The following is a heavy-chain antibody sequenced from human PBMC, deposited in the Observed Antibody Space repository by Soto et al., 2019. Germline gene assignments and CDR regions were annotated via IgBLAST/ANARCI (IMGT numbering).Heavy chain of an antibody. CDR2: ISGYNGNT. D-gene: IGHD2-15*01. CDR1: GYTFGTYG. Sequence: QLVQSGAEVKRPGASLKVSCKASGYTFGTYGISWVRQAPGQGLEWMGWISGYNGNTNYAQRFQGRVTLTTDTSTNTADMELRSLTSDDTAMYYCARDCLGGGCYPIYWGQGTLVTVSS. V-gene: IGHV1-18*04. CDR3: ARDCLGGGCYPIY. J-gene: IGHJ4*02.